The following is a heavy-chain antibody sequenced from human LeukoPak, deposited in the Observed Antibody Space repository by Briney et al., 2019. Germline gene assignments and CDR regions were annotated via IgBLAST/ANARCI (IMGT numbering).Heavy chain of an antibody. CDR2: ISHSGST. V-gene: IGHV4-34*01. CDR3: ARGYGDFDY. D-gene: IGHD4-17*01. J-gene: IGHJ4*02. CDR1: GGSFSGYY. Sequence: SETLSLTCAVYGGSFSGYYWSWIRQPPGKGLEWIGEISHSGSTNYNPSLKSRVTISVDTSKNQFSLKLSSVTAADTAVYYCARGYGDFDYWGQGTLVTVSS.